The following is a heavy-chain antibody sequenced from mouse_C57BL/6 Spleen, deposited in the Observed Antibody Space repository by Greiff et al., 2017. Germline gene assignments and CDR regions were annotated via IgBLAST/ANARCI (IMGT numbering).Heavy chain of an antibody. V-gene: IGHV1-80*01. D-gene: IGHD1-1*01. J-gene: IGHJ2*01. Sequence: QVQLQQSGAELVKPGASVKISCKASGYAFSSYWMTWVKQRPGQGLAWIGQIYPGDGDTNYNGQFKGKDTLTADKSSSTAYMQLSSLTSEDSAVYFCERWEVVFDYWGQGTTLTVSS. CDR2: IYPGDGDT. CDR1: GYAFSSYW. CDR3: ERWEVVFDY.